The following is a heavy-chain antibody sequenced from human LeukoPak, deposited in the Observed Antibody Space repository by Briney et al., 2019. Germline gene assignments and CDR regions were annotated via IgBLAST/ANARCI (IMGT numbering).Heavy chain of an antibody. V-gene: IGHV1-8*01. Sequence: ASVKVSCKASGYTFTSYDINWVRQATGQGLEWMGWMNPNSGNTGYAQKFQGRVTMTRNTSISTAYMELSSLRSEDTAVYYCARGPGAGVDYCDSSGYYVTWGQGTLVTVSS. CDR2: MNPNSGNT. CDR1: GYTFTSYD. CDR3: ARGPGAGVDYCDSSGYYVT. D-gene: IGHD3-22*01. J-gene: IGHJ5*02.